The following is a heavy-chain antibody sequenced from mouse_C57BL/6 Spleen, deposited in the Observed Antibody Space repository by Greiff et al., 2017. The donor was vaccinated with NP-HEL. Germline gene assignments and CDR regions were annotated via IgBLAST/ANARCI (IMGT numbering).Heavy chain of an antibody. J-gene: IGHJ4*01. V-gene: IGHV3-6*01. CDR3: AREYYDGYLDY. CDR1: GYSITSGYY. Sequence: EVQLVESGPGLVKPSQSLSLTCSVTGYSITSGYYWNWIRQFPGNKLEWMGYISYDGSNNYNPSLKNRISITRDTSKNQFFLKLNSVTTEDTATYYCAREYYDGYLDYWGQGTSVTVSS. CDR2: ISYDGSN. D-gene: IGHD2-3*01.